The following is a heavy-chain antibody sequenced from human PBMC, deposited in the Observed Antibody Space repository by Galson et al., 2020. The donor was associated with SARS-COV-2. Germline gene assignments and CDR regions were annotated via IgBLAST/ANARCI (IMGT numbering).Heavy chain of an antibody. D-gene: IGHD3-10*02. V-gene: IGHV3-21*01. Sequence: GGSLSLSCAASGFTFNSYTINWVRQAPGKGLEWVSSISSSATYLYYADSLKGRFSISRDNARNSLYLELNSLSVEDTGVYYCARDASWAMFAMDVWGQGTTVTVSS. CDR3: ARDASWAMFAMDV. CDR2: ISSSATYL. J-gene: IGHJ6*02. CDR1: GFTFNSYT.